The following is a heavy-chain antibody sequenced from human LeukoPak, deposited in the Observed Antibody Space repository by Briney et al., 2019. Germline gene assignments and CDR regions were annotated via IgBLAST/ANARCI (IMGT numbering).Heavy chain of an antibody. D-gene: IGHD6-6*01. CDR3: ARAGRIKDSSSPFDY. Sequence: SETLSLTCAVSGGSISSTYWWSWVRQSPGKGLEWIGEIYHSGSTNYNPSLKSRVIISVDKSKNHFSLYLRSVTAADTAVYYCARAGRIKDSSSPFDYWGQGTLVTVSS. V-gene: IGHV4-4*02. J-gene: IGHJ4*02. CDR1: GGSISSTYW. CDR2: IYHSGST.